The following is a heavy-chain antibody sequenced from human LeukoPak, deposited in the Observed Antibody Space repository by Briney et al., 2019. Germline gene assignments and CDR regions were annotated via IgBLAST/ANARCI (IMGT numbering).Heavy chain of an antibody. V-gene: IGHV3-23*01. D-gene: IGHD1-26*01. J-gene: IGHJ4*02. CDR3: AKPREVGATFFWY. CDR2: ISGSGGST. Sequence: PGGSLRLSCSASGFTFSSYAMSWVRQAPGKGLEWVSAISGSGGSTYYADSVKDRFTISRDNSKNTLYLQMNSLRAEDTAVYYCAKPREVGATFFWYWGQGTLVTLSS. CDR1: GFTFSSYA.